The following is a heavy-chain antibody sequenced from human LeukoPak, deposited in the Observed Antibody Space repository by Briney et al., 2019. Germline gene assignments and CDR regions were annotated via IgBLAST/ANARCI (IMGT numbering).Heavy chain of an antibody. J-gene: IGHJ2*01. Sequence: GESLMISCKGSGYSFTTYWIVWVRQMPGKGLEWMGIIYPGDSDTRYSPSFEGQVTISADKSISTAYLQWSSLKASDTAMYYCARRAFDYWYFDLWGRGTLVTVSS. D-gene: IGHD3-9*01. V-gene: IGHV5-51*01. CDR2: IYPGDSDT. CDR1: GYSFTTYW. CDR3: ARRAFDYWYFDL.